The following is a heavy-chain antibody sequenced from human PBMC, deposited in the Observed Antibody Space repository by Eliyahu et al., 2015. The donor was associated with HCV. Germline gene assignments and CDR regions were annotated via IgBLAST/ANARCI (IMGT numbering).Heavy chain of an antibody. CDR3: VRDYETVVGGGRLDY. CDR2: ISRSSNRI. Sequence: VRQAPGKGLEWISYISRSSNRIYYAESVKGRFIISRDNAGNSLYLQLNSLRVEDTAVYYCVRDYETVVGGGRLDYWGQGILVIVSS. V-gene: IGHV3-48*01. D-gene: IGHD5-12*01. J-gene: IGHJ4*02.